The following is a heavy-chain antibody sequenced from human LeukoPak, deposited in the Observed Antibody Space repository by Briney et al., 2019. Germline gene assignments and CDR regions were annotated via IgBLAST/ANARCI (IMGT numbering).Heavy chain of an antibody. D-gene: IGHD2-2*01. CDR3: ARVPTAILVLDY. V-gene: IGHV4-61*02. J-gene: IGHJ4*02. CDR2: IYTSGST. Sequence: SETLSLTCTVSGGSISSGSYYWTWIRQPAGKGLEWIGRIYTSGSTNYNPSLKSRVTISGDTSKNQFSLKLSSVTAADTAVYYCARVPTAILVLDYWGQGTLVTVSS. CDR1: GGSISSGSYY.